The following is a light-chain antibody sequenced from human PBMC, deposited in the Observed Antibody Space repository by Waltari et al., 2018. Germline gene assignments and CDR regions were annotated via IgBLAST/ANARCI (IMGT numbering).Light chain of an antibody. V-gene: IGKV2-28*01. CDR3: VQTLQTPFT. J-gene: IGKJ5*01. CDR2: LGS. Sequence: EIVMTQSPLSLPVPPGAPASISCPSSQSLLHRNGYNYVHWYLQKPGQSPQLLISLGSNRASGVPDRFRGSGSDTDFTLRIRGVEAEDLGIYYCVQTLQTPFTFGQGTRLEIK. CDR1: QSLLHRNGYNY.